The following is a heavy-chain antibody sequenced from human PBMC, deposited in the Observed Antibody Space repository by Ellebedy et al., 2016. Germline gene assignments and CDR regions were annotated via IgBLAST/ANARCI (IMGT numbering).Heavy chain of an antibody. J-gene: IGHJ5*02. Sequence: GESLKISXAASGFTFSSYAMSWVRQAPGKGLEWVSAISGSGGSTYYADSVKGRFTISRDNSENTLYLQMNSLRAEDTAVYYCARAGSSGFDPWGQGTLVTVSS. CDR3: ARAGSSGFDP. D-gene: IGHD6-25*01. CDR2: ISGSGGST. CDR1: GFTFSSYA. V-gene: IGHV3-23*01.